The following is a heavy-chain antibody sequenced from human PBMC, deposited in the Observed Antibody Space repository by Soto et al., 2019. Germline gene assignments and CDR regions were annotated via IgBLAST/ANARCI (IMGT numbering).Heavy chain of an antibody. J-gene: IGHJ4*02. V-gene: IGHV3-66*01. CDR1: GFTVSSYH. CDR3: TRVYSSSYHHFDY. CDR2: IYSAGSA. D-gene: IGHD6-13*01. Sequence: EVQLVESGGGLVQPGGSLRLSCAASGFTVSSYHMSWVRQAPGKGLEGVSIIYSAGSADFADSVKGRFTISRDNSKNTLYLQMISLRAEDTAVYYCTRVYSSSYHHFDYWGQGTLVTVSS.